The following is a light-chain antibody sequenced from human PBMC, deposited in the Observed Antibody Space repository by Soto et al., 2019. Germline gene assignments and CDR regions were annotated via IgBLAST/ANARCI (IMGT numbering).Light chain of an antibody. CDR1: SSDVGGYNY. V-gene: IGLV2-14*01. CDR2: DVS. J-gene: IGLJ1*01. CDR3: SSYTTSNTLYV. Sequence: QSVLTQPASVSGSPGQSITISCTGTSSDVGGYNYVSWYQQHPGKAPKLMIYDVSNRPSGVSNRFSGSKSGNTASLTISGLQADDEAASYCSSYTTSNTLYVFGTGTEVTV.